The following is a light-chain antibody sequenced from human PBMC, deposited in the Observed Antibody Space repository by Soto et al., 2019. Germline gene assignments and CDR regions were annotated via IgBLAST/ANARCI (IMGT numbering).Light chain of an antibody. CDR2: DAS. V-gene: IGKV1-5*01. Sequence: DIQMTQSPSTLSVSVGDRVTITCRASQSVSNWLAWYQQKPGKAPKLLIFDASSLISGVPSRFSGNGSGTLIPLTISSLQPDDFATYYCQQHRTFSLTFCQGTKVEIK. J-gene: IGKJ1*01. CDR1: QSVSNW. CDR3: QQHRTFSLT.